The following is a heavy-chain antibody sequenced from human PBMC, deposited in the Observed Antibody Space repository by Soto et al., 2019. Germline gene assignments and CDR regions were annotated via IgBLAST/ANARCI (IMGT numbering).Heavy chain of an antibody. V-gene: IGHV1-24*01. D-gene: IGHD2-2*01. J-gene: IGHJ6*02. CDR1: GYTLTELS. Sequence: ASVKVSCKVSGYTLTELSMHWVRLAPGKGLEWMGGFDPEDGETIYAQKFQGRVTMTEDTSTDTAYMELSSLRSEDTAVYYCATNIVVVGGMDVWGQGTTVTVSS. CDR3: ATNIVVVGGMDV. CDR2: FDPEDGET.